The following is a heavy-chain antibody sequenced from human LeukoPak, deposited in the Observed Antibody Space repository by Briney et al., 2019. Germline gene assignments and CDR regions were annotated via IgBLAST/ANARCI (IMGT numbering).Heavy chain of an antibody. V-gene: IGHV3-72*01. Sequence: PGGSLRLSCAASGFTFSDHYMDWVRQAPGKGLEWVGRTRNKANSYTTEYAASVKGRLTISRDDSKNSLYLQMNSLKTEDTAVYYCAREARNVWGSYRRASFDYWGQGTLVTVSS. CDR3: AREARNVWGSYRRASFDY. CDR1: GFTFSDHY. CDR2: TRNKANSYTT. J-gene: IGHJ4*02. D-gene: IGHD3-16*02.